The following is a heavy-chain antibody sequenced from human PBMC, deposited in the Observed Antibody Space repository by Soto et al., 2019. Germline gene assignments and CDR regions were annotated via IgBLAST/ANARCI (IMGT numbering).Heavy chain of an antibody. J-gene: IGHJ4*02. CDR3: ARHVRHFDSSNPTPRYFDS. CDR2: IYYSGTI. Sequence: SETLSLTCTVSGGSINRIDYCWGWIRQPPEKGLEWIGTIYYSGTIYYNPPLESRLTISVDTSKNQFSLKLSSVTAADTAVYYCARHVRHFDSSNPTPRYFDSWGQGTLVTVS. CDR1: GGSINRIDYC. V-gene: IGHV4-39*01. D-gene: IGHD3-22*01.